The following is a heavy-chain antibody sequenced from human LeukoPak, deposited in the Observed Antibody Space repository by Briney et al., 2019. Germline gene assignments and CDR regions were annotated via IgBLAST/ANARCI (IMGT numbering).Heavy chain of an antibody. CDR2: INHSGST. CDR3: ARGLMWAPSYY. J-gene: IGHJ4*02. Sequence: SETLSLTCAVYGGSFSDYYWTWIRQPPGKGLEWIGEINHSGSTNYNPSLKSRVTISVDTSKKQFFLRLSSVTAADTAVYYCARGLMWAPSYYWGQGTLVTVSS. D-gene: IGHD2-8*01. V-gene: IGHV4-34*01. CDR1: GGSFSDYY.